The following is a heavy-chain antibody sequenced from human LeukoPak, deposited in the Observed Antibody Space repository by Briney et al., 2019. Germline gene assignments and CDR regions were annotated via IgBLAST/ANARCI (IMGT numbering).Heavy chain of an antibody. CDR3: ARPSLRTMNPFDY. CDR2: IYPGDSDT. Sequence: GESLKIFCKGSGYSFTSYWIGWVRQMPGKGLEWMGIIYPGDSDTRYSPSFQGQVTISADKSISTAYLQWSSLKASDTAMYYCARPSLRTMNPFDYWGQGTLVTVSS. CDR1: GYSFTSYW. D-gene: IGHD3-22*01. V-gene: IGHV5-51*01. J-gene: IGHJ4*02.